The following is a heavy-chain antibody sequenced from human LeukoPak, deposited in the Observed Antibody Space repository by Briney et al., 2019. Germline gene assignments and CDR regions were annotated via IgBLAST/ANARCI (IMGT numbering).Heavy chain of an antibody. CDR3: ARNFGGGDSSGPYY. D-gene: IGHD3-22*01. Sequence: RPGGSLRLSRAASGFTFNDYGMSWVRQAPGKGLEWVSGINWNGGRTGYADSMKGRFIISRDNAKNSLYLQVNSLRAEDTALYYCARNFGGGDSSGPYYWGQGTLVTVSS. J-gene: IGHJ4*02. CDR1: GFTFNDYG. V-gene: IGHV3-20*04. CDR2: INWNGGRT.